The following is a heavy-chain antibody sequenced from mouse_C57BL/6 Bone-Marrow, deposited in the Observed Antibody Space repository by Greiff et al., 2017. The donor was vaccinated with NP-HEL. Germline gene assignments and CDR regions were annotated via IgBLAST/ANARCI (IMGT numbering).Heavy chain of an antibody. V-gene: IGHV1-64*01. Sequence: QVQLQQPGAELVKPGASVKLSCKASGYTFTSYWMHWVKQRPGQGLEWIGMIHPNSGSTNYNEKFKSKATLTVDKSSSTAYMQLSSLTSEDSAVYYCAGYYGSSDGGFAYWGQGTLVTVSA. CDR1: GYTFTSYW. J-gene: IGHJ3*01. CDR3: AGYYGSSDGGFAY. CDR2: IHPNSGST. D-gene: IGHD1-1*01.